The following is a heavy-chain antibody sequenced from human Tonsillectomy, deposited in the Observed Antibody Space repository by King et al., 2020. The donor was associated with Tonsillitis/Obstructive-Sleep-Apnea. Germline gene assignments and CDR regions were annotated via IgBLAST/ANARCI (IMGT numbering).Heavy chain of an antibody. CDR1: GYKFSNYW. Sequence: VQLVESGAEVKKPGESLKISCKGSGYKFSNYWIGWVRQMPGKGLEWMGIIYPGDSDTRYSPSFHGQVIVSADKSVSTAYLQWSRLKASDPAKYYCARGYGVAGTRTWYFDLWGRGTLVTVSS. J-gene: IGHJ2*01. D-gene: IGHD3-3*01. V-gene: IGHV5-51*01. CDR3: ARGYGVAGTRTWYFDL. CDR2: IYPGDSDT.